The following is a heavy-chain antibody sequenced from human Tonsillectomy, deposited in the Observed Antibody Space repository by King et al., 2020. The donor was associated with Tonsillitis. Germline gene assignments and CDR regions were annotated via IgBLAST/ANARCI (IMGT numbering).Heavy chain of an antibody. CDR2: TYHRGST. J-gene: IGHJ6*02. D-gene: IGHD4-17*01. CDR3: ARWGYGDYYYYAMDV. V-gene: IGHV4-4*02. CDR1: GGSISSSNW. Sequence: VQLQESGPGLVKPSGTLSLTCAVSGGSISSSNWWSWVRQPPGKGLEWIGETYHRGSTNYNPSLKSRVTISVDKSKNQFSLELTSVTAADTAVYYCARWGYGDYYYYAMDVWGQGTTVTVSS.